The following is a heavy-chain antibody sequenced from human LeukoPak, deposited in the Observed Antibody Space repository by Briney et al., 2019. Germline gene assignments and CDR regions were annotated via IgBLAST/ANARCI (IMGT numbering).Heavy chain of an antibody. D-gene: IGHD4-17*01. V-gene: IGHV3-23*01. J-gene: IGHJ5*02. CDR3: AKSPNSTTVTTVLS. CDR1: GFTFSSYA. CDR2: ISGSGGST. Sequence: GGSLRLSCAASGFTFSSYAMSWVRQAPGKGLEWVSAISGSGGSTYYADSVKGRFTISRDNSKNTLYLQMNSLRAEDTAVYYCAKSPNSTTVTTVLSWGQGTLVTVSS.